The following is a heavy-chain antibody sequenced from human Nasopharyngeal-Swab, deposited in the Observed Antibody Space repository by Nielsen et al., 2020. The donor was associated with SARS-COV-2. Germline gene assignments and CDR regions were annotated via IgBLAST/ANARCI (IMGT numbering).Heavy chain of an antibody. V-gene: IGHV4-39*01. D-gene: IGHD4-17*01. CDR2: IYSTGSV. Sequence: SETLSLTCKVSGGSITSRSYYWVWIRQPPGKGLEWIESIYSTGSVHYNPSLKGRASISVDTSKNQFSLTVISVTAADTALFYCARAMTGVTTGDYLDHWGQGTLVTVSS. CDR3: ARAMTGVTTGDYLDH. CDR1: GGSITSRSYY. J-gene: IGHJ4*02.